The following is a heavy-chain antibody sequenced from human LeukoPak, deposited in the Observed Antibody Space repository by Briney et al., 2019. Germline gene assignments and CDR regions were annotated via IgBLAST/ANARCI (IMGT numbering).Heavy chain of an antibody. CDR2: IYYSGST. Sequence: PSETLSLTCTVSGGSISSGGYYWSWIRQHPGKGLEWIGYIYYSGSTYYNPSLKSRVTISVDTSKNQFSLMLSSVTAADTAVYYCASVYSSSASDYWGQGTLVTVSS. CDR3: ASVYSSSASDY. J-gene: IGHJ4*02. D-gene: IGHD6-6*01. V-gene: IGHV4-31*03. CDR1: GGSISSGGYY.